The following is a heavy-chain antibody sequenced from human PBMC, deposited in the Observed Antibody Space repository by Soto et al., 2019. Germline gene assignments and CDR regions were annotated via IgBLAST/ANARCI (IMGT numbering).Heavy chain of an antibody. Sequence: EVQLLESGGGLVQPGGSMRLSCAASGFTFSSYAMSWVRQAPGKGLEWVSAVSGSGGSTYYADSVKGRFTISRDNSKNTMYLQMNSLRSEDTAVYYCAKESGQGSGWPIDYWGQGTLVTVSS. J-gene: IGHJ4*02. CDR1: GFTFSSYA. CDR2: VSGSGGST. V-gene: IGHV3-23*01. D-gene: IGHD6-19*01. CDR3: AKESGQGSGWPIDY.